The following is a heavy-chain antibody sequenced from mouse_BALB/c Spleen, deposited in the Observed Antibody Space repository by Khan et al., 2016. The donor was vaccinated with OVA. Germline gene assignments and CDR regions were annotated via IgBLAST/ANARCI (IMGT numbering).Heavy chain of an antibody. V-gene: IGHV5-6-4*01. Sequence: EVELVESGGGLVKPGGSLKLSCAASGFAFSSYSMSWVRQTPEKRLEWVATITSGGSYTYYPDSVKGRFTLSRDNAKNTLYLQMSSLKSEDTAMYYCTRERNDYGRSVYVDDWGQGTTLTVSA. CDR1: GFAFSSYS. CDR2: ITSGGSYT. CDR3: TRERNDYGRSVYVDD. J-gene: IGHJ2*01. D-gene: IGHD1-1*01.